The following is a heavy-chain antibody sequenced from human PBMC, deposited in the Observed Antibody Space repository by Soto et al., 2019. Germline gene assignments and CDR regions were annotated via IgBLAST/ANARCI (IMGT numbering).Heavy chain of an antibody. Sequence: QVQLVESGGGVVQPGRSLRLSCAASGFTFSSYGMHWVRQAPGKGLEWVAVIWYDGSNKYYADSVKGRFTISRDNSKNTLYLQMNSLRAEDTAVYYCARDSSLRFLEWSTPDYWGQGTLVTVSS. CDR1: GFTFSSYG. CDR2: IWYDGSNK. J-gene: IGHJ4*02. D-gene: IGHD3-3*01. V-gene: IGHV3-33*01. CDR3: ARDSSLRFLEWSTPDY.